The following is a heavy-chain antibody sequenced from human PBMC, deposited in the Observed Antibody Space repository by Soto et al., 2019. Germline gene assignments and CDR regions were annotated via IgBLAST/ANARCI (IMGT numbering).Heavy chain of an antibody. CDR3: ARDHGGSTWFVGVYYFFGMDV. CDR1: GYTFTSYG. V-gene: IGHV1-18*01. D-gene: IGHD6-13*01. CDR2: ISTYNGNT. J-gene: IGHJ6*02. Sequence: QVQLVQSGAEVKKPGASVKVSCKASGYTFTSYGISWVRQAPGQGPEWMGRISTYNGNTNYVQKLQGRVTMTTDTSTNTAYMELRSLRDDDTAVYFCARDHGGSTWFVGVYYFFGMDVWGQGTAVTVSS.